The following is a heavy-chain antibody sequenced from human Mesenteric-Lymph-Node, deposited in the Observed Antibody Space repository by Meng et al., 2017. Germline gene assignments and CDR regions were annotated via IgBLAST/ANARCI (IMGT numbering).Heavy chain of an antibody. V-gene: IGHV4-34*01. CDR3: AKTVLFAELAAGQVDY. CDR1: GWWLSGSS. J-gene: IGHJ4*02. D-gene: IGHD1-1*01. Sequence: GQLRQWGEGLLKPSEPLSLTCAVSGWWLSGSSWTWIRQPPGKGLEWIGEINHSGGTNSNPSLKSRVTISVDTSKNQFSLRLRSVTAADTAVYFCAKTVLFAELAAGQVDYWGQGTLVTVSS. CDR2: INHSGGT.